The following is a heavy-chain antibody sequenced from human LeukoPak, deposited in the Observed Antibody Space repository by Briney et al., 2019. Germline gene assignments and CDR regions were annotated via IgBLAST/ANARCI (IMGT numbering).Heavy chain of an antibody. V-gene: IGHV3-23*01. Sequence: GKSLRLSCAASGFTFSSYAMHWVRQAPGKGLEWVSSLPGSGSPTYYTDPVKGRFTISRDNSKNTLYLQMNSLRVEDTATYYCAREDPGATYDYWGQGTLVIVSS. CDR2: LPGSGSPT. CDR3: AREDPGATYDY. J-gene: IGHJ4*02. D-gene: IGHD7-27*01. CDR1: GFTFSSYA.